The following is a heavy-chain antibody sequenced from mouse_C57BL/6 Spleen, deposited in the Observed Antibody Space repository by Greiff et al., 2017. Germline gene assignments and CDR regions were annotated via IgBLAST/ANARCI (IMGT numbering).Heavy chain of an antibody. D-gene: IGHD1-1*01. Sequence: QVQLQQPWAELVRPGSSVKLSCKASGYTFTSYWMDWVKQRPGQGLEWIVNIYPSDSETHYNQKFKDKATLTVDKSSSTAYMQLSSLTSEDSAVYYGARGGSTTVPGYFDVWGTGTTVTVSS. CDR1: GYTFTSYW. V-gene: IGHV1-61*01. CDR2: IYPSDSET. CDR3: ARGGSTTVPGYFDV. J-gene: IGHJ1*03.